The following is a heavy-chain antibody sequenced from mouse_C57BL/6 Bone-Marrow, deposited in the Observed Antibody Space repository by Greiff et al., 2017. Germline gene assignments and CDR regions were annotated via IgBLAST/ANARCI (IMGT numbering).Heavy chain of an antibody. Sequence: VKLMESGAELARPGASVKLSCKASGYTFTSYGISWVKQRTGQGLEWIGEIYPRSGNTYYNEKFKGKATLTADKSSSTAYMELRSLTSEDSAVYFCARTGTCAYWGQGTLVTVSA. V-gene: IGHV1-81*01. J-gene: IGHJ3*01. CDR2: IYPRSGNT. CDR3: ARTGTCAY. D-gene: IGHD4-1*01. CDR1: GYTFTSYG.